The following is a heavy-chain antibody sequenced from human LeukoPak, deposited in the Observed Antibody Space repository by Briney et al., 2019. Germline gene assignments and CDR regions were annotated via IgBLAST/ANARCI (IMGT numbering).Heavy chain of an antibody. D-gene: IGHD5-24*01. CDR2: ISAYNRNT. Sequence: ASVKVSCKASGYTFTSYYMHWVRQAPGQGLEWMGWISAYNRNTNYAQKFQGRVTMTTDTSTSTVYLDLRSLTSDDTAVYHCARGDVYFDYWGQGTLVTVSS. CDR3: ARGDVYFDY. V-gene: IGHV1-18*04. CDR1: GYTFTSYY. J-gene: IGHJ4*02.